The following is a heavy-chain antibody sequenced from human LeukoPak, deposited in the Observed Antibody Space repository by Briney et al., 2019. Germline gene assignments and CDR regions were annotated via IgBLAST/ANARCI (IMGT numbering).Heavy chain of an antibody. Sequence: SQTLSLTCTVSGGSISSGSYYWSWIRQHPGKGLEWIGYIYYSGSTYYNPSLKSRVTISVDTSKNQFSLKLSSVTAADTAVYYCARLLTNYDYYAMDVWGQGTTVTVSS. CDR1: GGSISSGSYY. CDR2: IYYSGST. V-gene: IGHV4-31*03. CDR3: ARLLTNYDYYAMDV. J-gene: IGHJ6*02.